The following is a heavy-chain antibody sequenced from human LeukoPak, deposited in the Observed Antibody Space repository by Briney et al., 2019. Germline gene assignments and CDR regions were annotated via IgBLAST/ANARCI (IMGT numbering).Heavy chain of an antibody. CDR2: IKYDGHEE. CDR1: GFTFSDYW. J-gene: IGHJ4*02. Sequence: PGGSLRLSCAASGFTFSDYWRSWMRQAPGKGLEWVANIKYDGHEEYYVDSVKGRFTISRDNAKNSLYLQLNSLRVEDTAVYYCKSGGAAPGSFDNWGQGTLVTVSP. CDR3: KSGGAAPGSFDN. V-gene: IGHV3-7*01. D-gene: IGHD6-13*01.